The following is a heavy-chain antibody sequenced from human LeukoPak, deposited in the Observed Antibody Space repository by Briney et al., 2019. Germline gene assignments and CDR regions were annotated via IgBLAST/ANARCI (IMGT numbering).Heavy chain of an antibody. V-gene: IGHV3-21*01. Sequence: GGSLRLSRAASGFTFSSYSMNWVRQAPGKGLEWVSSISSSSSYIYYADSVKGRFTISRDNAKNSLYLQMNSLRAEDTAVYYCARDQSLLVGARYYFDYWGQGTPVTVSS. CDR3: ARDQSLLVGARYYFDY. CDR1: GFTFSSYS. D-gene: IGHD1-26*01. CDR2: ISSSSSYI. J-gene: IGHJ4*02.